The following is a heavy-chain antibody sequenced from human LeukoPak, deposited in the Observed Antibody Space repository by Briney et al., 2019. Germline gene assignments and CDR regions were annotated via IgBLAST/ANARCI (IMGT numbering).Heavy chain of an antibody. D-gene: IGHD6-13*01. J-gene: IGHJ3*02. CDR3: ATDPSRGRRTTGSSWYESAFDI. Sequence: ASVKVSCKVSGYTLTELSMHWVRQAPGKGLEWMGGFDPEDGETIYAQKFQGRVTMTEDTSTDTAYMELSSLRSEDTAVYYCATDPSRGRRTTGSSWYESAFDIWGQGTMVTVSS. CDR1: GYTLTELS. CDR2: FDPEDGET. V-gene: IGHV1-24*01.